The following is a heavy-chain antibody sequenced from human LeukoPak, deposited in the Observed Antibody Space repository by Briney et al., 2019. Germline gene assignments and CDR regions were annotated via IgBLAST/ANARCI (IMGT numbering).Heavy chain of an antibody. J-gene: IGHJ4*02. CDR3: ASSSDYYDSSAFDY. CDR2: IYYSGST. CDR1: GGSISSYY. Sequence: KPSETLSLTCTVSGGSISSYYWSWIRQPPGKGLEWIGYIYYSGSTNYNPSLKSRVTISVDTSKNQFSLKLSSVTAADTAVYYCASSSDYYDSSAFDYWGQGTLVTVSS. V-gene: IGHV4-59*08. D-gene: IGHD3-22*01.